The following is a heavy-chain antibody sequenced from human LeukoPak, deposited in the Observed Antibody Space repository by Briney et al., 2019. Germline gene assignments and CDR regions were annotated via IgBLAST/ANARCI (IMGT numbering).Heavy chain of an antibody. J-gene: IGHJ6*03. Sequence: GGSLRLSCAASGFTFSRYWMSGVRQAPGKGLEWVANIKEDGSHKYYLDSVKGRFTSSRDNYKNSLYLQMKSLSAYATAVYYCARDPETYLYGTSSGAYNYMPFWGKGTTVTISS. D-gene: IGHD3-10*01. CDR1: GFTFSRYW. V-gene: IGHV3-7*01. CDR2: IKEDGSHK. CDR3: ARDPETYLYGTSSGAYNYMPF.